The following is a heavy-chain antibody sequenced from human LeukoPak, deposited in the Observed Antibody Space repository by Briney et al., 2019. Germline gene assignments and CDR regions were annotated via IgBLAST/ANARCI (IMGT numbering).Heavy chain of an antibody. J-gene: IGHJ3*02. CDR2: IYTSGST. CDR3: ARDSCGGDCYEDDAFDI. V-gene: IGHV4-4*07. Sequence: SETLSLTCTVSGGSISSYYWSWIRQPAGKGLEWIGRIYTSGSTNYNPSLKSRVTMSVDTSKNQFSLKLSSVTAADTAVCYCARDSCGGDCYEDDAFDIWGQGTMVTVSS. D-gene: IGHD2-21*02. CDR1: GGSISSYY.